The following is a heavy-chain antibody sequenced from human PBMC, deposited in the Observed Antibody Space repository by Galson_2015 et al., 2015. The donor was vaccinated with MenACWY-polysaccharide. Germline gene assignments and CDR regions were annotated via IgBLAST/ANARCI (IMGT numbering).Heavy chain of an antibody. Sequence: SLRLSCAASGFTLSSYTMSWVRQGPRKGLEWVSTISGSGGGTYYVDSVKGRFSVSRDKSKNTVYLQMNTLRAEDTAVYYCAKANYNSGTFLYGMDVWGQGTTVTVS. J-gene: IGHJ6*02. CDR2: ISGSGGGT. CDR1: GFTLSSYT. V-gene: IGHV3-23*01. CDR3: AKANYNSGTFLYGMDV. D-gene: IGHD3-10*01.